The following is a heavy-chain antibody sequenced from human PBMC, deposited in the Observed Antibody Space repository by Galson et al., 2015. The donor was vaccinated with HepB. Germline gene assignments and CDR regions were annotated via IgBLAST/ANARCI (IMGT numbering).Heavy chain of an antibody. V-gene: IGHV3-72*01. D-gene: IGHD7-27*01. Sequence: SLRLSCAASGFTFSDHYMDWVRQAPGKGLEWVGRIRNKANSYTTEYAASVKGRFTVSRDDSKNSLYLQIDSLKSEDTAVYFCARATSSNWGSPFDYWGQGTLVTVSS. CDR2: IRNKANSYTT. CDR1: GFTFSDHY. CDR3: ARATSSNWGSPFDY. J-gene: IGHJ4*02.